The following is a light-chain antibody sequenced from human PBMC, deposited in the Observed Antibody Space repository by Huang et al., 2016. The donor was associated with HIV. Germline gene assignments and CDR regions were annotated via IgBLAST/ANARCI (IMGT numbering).Light chain of an antibody. J-gene: IGKJ4*01. CDR1: HDISNY. Sequence: DIQMTQSPFAMSASVGDRVTITCRASHDISNYLAWFQQKPGKVPKRLIYAASSLQIGVPSRFSGSGSGTEFTLTITSLQPEDFATYSCLQYQTYPLTFGGGTKVEVK. V-gene: IGKV1-17*03. CDR3: LQYQTYPLT. CDR2: AAS.